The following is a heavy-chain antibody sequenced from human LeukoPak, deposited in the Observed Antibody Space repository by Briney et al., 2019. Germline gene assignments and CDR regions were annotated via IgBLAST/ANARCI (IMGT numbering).Heavy chain of an antibody. Sequence: PGGSLRLSCGAAGSTFSNYGMLWVRHAPGEGLVWVSRIKSDGSSTNYADSVKGRFTISRDNAKNTLYLQMNSLRAEDAAVYDCASTMVRGVPWGQGTMVTVSS. CDR2: IKSDGSST. CDR1: GSTFSNYG. D-gene: IGHD3-10*01. V-gene: IGHV3-74*01. CDR3: ASTMVRGVP. J-gene: IGHJ5*02.